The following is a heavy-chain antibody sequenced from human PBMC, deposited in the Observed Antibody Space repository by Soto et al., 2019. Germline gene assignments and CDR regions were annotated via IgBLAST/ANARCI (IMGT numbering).Heavy chain of an antibody. D-gene: IGHD1-20*01. CDR2: IYYSGST. Sequence: SETLSLTCTVSGGSISSYYWSWIRQPPGKGLEWIGYIYYSGSTNYNPSLKSRVTISVDTSRNQFSLKLSSVTAADTAVYYCAREVITGTTFFDYWCQGTLVTVSS. J-gene: IGHJ4*02. CDR3: AREVITGTTFFDY. CDR1: GGSISSYY. V-gene: IGHV4-59*01.